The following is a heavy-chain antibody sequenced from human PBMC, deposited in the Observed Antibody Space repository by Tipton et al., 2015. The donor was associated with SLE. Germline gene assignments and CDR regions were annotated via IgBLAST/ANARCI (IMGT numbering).Heavy chain of an antibody. CDR2: IYYSGST. Sequence: TLSLTCTVSGDSTSGHYWSWIRQPPGKGLEWIGNIYYSGSTNYNPSLQSRVSISLDTSKNQFSLKVKSVTTADTAVYYCARMRGGYNAHHWGQGILVTVSS. D-gene: IGHD5-24*01. J-gene: IGHJ5*02. V-gene: IGHV4-59*11. CDR1: GDSTSGHY. CDR3: ARMRGGYNAHH.